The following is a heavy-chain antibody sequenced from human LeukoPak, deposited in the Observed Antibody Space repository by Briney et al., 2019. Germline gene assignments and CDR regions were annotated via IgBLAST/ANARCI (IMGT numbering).Heavy chain of an antibody. CDR2: INHSGST. CDR3: ARDPTYYDFWSGYYAGGLFDY. CDR1: GGSFSGYY. J-gene: IGHJ4*02. V-gene: IGHV4-34*01. D-gene: IGHD3-3*01. Sequence: SETLSLTCAVYGGSFSGYYWSWIRQPPGKGLEWIGEINHSGSTNYNPSLKSGVTISVDTSKNQFSLKLSSVTAADTAVYYCARDPTYYDFWSGYYAGGLFDYWGQGTLVTVSS.